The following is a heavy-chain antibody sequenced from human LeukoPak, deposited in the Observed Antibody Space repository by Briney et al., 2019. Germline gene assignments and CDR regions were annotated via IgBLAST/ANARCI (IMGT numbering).Heavy chain of an antibody. Sequence: PSETLSLTCGVSGGSISSGGYSWSWIRQPPGKGLEWIGYIYHSGSTYYNPSLKSRVTISVDRSKNQFSLKLSSVTAADTAVYYCARGYGDYENYFDYWGQGTLVTVSS. J-gene: IGHJ4*02. CDR2: IYHSGST. CDR1: GGSISSGGYS. V-gene: IGHV4-30-2*01. CDR3: ARGYGDYENYFDY. D-gene: IGHD4-17*01.